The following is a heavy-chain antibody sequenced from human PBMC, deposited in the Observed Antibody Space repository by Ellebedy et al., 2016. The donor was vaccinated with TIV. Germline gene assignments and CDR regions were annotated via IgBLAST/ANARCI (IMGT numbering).Heavy chain of an antibody. Sequence: GGSLRLSXAASGFTFSSYAMQWVRQAPGTGLEWVAVISDDGSNKYYADSVKGRFTISRDNSKNTLYLQMNSLRAEDTAVYYCAKADGSRTYYNYFDYWGQGTLVTVSS. J-gene: IGHJ4*02. V-gene: IGHV3-30*04. CDR3: AKADGSRTYYNYFDY. CDR1: GFTFSSYA. CDR2: ISDDGSNK. D-gene: IGHD3-10*01.